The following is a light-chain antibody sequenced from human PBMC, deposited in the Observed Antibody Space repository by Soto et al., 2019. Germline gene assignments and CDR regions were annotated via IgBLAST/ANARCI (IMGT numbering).Light chain of an antibody. CDR1: EGIIDY. CDR2: AAS. V-gene: IGKV1-27*01. Sequence: DIQMTQSPSSLSASVGDRVTITCRASEGIIDYLAWHHQKPGKATKLLIYAASTLQSGVPSRFSGSGAGTDFTLTISSLQTEDVGTYYCQKYNSAPHTVGQGTGVEI. CDR3: QKYNSAPHT. J-gene: IGKJ1*01.